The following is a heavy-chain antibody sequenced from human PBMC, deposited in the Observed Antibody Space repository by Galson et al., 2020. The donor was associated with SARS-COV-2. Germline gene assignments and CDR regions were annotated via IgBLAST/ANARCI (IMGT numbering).Heavy chain of an antibody. D-gene: IGHD3-10*01. J-gene: IGHJ5*02. CDR2: INPNSGDT. V-gene: IGHV1-2*06. CDR3: TRGSNSSPFYHFDP. CDR1: GYTFNGHH. Sequence: ASVKVSCKASGYTFNGHHMHWVRLAPGQGLEWMGRINPNSGDTDVAQKFQGRVTMTTDTSLTTAYMELSRLTSDDTAVYYCTRGSNSSPFYHFDPWGQGTLVTVSS.